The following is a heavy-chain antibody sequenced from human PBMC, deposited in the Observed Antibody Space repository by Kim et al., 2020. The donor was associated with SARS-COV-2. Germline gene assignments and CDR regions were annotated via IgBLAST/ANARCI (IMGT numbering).Heavy chain of an antibody. Sequence: LKRRVTISVDTSKNQFSLKLSSVTAADTAVYYWARRGPGHCSGGSCYIDYWGQGTLVTVSS. J-gene: IGHJ4*02. V-gene: IGHV4-34*01. D-gene: IGHD2-15*01. CDR3: ARRGPGHCSGGSCYIDY.